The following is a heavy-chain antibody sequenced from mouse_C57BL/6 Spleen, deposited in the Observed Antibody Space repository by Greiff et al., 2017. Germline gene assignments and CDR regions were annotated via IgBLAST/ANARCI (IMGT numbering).Heavy chain of an antibody. J-gene: IGHJ2*01. CDR3: ARYGYDGYYGPYYFDY. Sequence: EVKLVESGPGLAKPSQTLSLTCSVTGYSITSDYWNWIRKFPGNKLEYMGYISYSGSTYYNPSLKSRISIPRDTSKNQYYLQLNSVTTEDTATYYCARYGYDGYYGPYYFDYWGQGTTLTVSS. D-gene: IGHD2-3*01. CDR1: GYSITSDY. V-gene: IGHV3-8*01. CDR2: ISYSGST.